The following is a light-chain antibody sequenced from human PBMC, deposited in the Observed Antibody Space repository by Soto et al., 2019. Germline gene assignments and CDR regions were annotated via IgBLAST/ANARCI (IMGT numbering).Light chain of an antibody. V-gene: IGLV1-40*01. J-gene: IGLJ3*02. CDR3: QSYDSSLSGWV. Sequence: QSVLAQPPSVSGAPGQRVTISCTGSSYNIGAGYGVHWYQQLPGTAPKLLIYGNSNRPSGVPDRFSGSKSGTSASLAITGLQAEDEADYHCQSYDSSLSGWVFGGGTKLTVL. CDR2: GNS. CDR1: SYNIGAGYG.